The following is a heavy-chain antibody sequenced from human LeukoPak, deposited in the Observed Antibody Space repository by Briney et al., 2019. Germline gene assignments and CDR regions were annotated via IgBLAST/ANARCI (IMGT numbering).Heavy chain of an antibody. D-gene: IGHD3-22*01. CDR1: GFTFSSYA. CDR3: ARDPFYYDNPGFYYGMDV. CDR2: ISYDGSNK. V-gene: IGHV3-30-3*01. J-gene: IGHJ6*02. Sequence: PGGSLRLSCAASGFTFSSYAMHWVRQAPGKGLEWVAVISYDGSNKYYADSVKGRFTISRDNSKNTLYLQMNSLRAEDTAVYYCARDPFYYDNPGFYYGMDVWGQGTTVTVSS.